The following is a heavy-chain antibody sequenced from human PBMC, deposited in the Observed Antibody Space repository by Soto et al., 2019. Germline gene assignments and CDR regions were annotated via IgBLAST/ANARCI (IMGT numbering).Heavy chain of an antibody. D-gene: IGHD3-22*01. J-gene: IGHJ4*02. V-gene: IGHV3-21*01. CDR3: ARVGAHWSYYYDSSGYWYFDY. Sequence: TLGGSLRLSCAASGFTFSSYSMNWVRQAPGKGLEWVSSISSSSSYIYYADSVKGRFTISRDNAKNSLYLQMNSLRAEDTAVYYCARVGAHWSYYYDSSGYWYFDYWGQGTLVTVSS. CDR1: GFTFSSYS. CDR2: ISSSSSYI.